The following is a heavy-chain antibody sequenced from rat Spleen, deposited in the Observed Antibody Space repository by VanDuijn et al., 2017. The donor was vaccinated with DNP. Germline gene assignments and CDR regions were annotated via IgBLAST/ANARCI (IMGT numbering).Heavy chain of an antibody. V-gene: IGHV5S10*01. CDR1: GFSFSDYD. Sequence: EVQLVESGGGLVQPGRSLKLSCAASGFSFSDYDMAWVRQTPKEGLEWVSTITYVGSITYYRDSVKGRFTISRDNAKSTLYLQMDGLRSEDTATYHCATDRSVYWGQGVMVTVSS. CDR2: ITYVGSIT. CDR3: ATDRSVY. J-gene: IGHJ2*01.